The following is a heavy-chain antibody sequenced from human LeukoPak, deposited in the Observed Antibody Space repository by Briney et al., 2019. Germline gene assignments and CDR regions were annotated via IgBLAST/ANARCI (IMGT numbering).Heavy chain of an antibody. Sequence: ASVKVSCKASGYTFTSYYMHWVRQAPGQGLEWMGIINPSGGSTSYAQKFQGRVTMTRDMSTSTVYMELSSLRSEDTAVYYCASNVVVPAASNYYYYMDVWGKGTTVTVSS. CDR3: ASNVVVPAASNYYYYMDV. J-gene: IGHJ6*03. D-gene: IGHD2-2*01. CDR2: INPSGGST. V-gene: IGHV1-46*01. CDR1: GYTFTSYY.